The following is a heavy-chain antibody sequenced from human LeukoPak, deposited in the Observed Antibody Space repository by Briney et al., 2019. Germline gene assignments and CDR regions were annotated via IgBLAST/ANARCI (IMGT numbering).Heavy chain of an antibody. Sequence: GGSLRLSCAASEFTFSTSGMHWVWQAPGKGLEWVAFIRNDGSNKYYADSVRGRFTVSRDNSKNTLYLQMNSLRPEDTAVYYCAKDSNTSSPDWGQGTLVTVSS. CDR2: IRNDGSNK. CDR3: AKDSNTSSPD. D-gene: IGHD2-2*01. J-gene: IGHJ4*02. V-gene: IGHV3-30*02. CDR1: EFTFSTSG.